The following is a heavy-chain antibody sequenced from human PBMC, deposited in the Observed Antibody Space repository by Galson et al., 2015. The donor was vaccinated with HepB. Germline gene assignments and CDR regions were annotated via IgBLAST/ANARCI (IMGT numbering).Heavy chain of an antibody. Sequence: SLRLSCAASAFTFSSYTMNWVRQAPGMGLEWVSSITSTSHIYYADSVKGRFTISRDDAKNSLYLQMNSLRAEDTAIYYCVRDPGSGSYWGQGTLVTVSS. J-gene: IGHJ4*02. V-gene: IGHV3-21*01. D-gene: IGHD6-19*01. CDR1: AFTFSSYT. CDR2: ITSTSHI. CDR3: VRDPGSGSY.